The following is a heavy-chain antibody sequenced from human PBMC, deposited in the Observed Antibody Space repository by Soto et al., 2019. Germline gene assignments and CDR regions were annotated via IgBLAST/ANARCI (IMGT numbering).Heavy chain of an antibody. Sequence: QVQLQESGPGLVKPSGTLSLSCGVSGGSISSTNWWSWVRRPPGKGLEWIGEIYHSGSTNYNPSLKXXVXLSXDKSTNQFSLNLRSVTAADTAVYYCASRSYDGMDVWGQGTTVTVSS. CDR1: GGSISSTNW. V-gene: IGHV4-4*02. J-gene: IGHJ6*02. CDR2: IYHSGST. CDR3: ASRSYDGMDV.